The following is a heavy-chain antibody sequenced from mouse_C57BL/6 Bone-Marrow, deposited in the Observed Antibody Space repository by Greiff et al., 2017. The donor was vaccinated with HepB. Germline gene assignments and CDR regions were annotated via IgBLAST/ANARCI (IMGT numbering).Heavy chain of an antibody. CDR2: IHPSSGST. CDR3: ARSRRKGPYYFDY. Sequence: QVQLQQPGAELVKPGASVKLSCKASGYTFTSYWMHWVKQRPGQGLEWIGMIHPSSGSTNYNEKFKSKATLTVDKSSSTAYMQLSSLTSEDSAVYYCARSRRKGPYYFDYWGQGTTLTVSS. V-gene: IGHV1-64*01. CDR1: GYTFTSYW. J-gene: IGHJ2*01.